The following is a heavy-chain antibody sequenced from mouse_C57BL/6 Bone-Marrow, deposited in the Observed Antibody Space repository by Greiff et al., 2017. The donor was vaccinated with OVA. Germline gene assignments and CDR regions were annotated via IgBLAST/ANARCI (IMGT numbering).Heavy chain of an antibody. V-gene: IGHV1-81*01. D-gene: IGHD2-1*01. CDR1: GYTFTSYG. CDR3: ASCYGNSAWLAY. Sequence: QVQLQQSGAELARPGASVKLSCKASGYTFTSYGISWVKQRTGQGLEWIGELYPRSGNNYYHETFKGKATLTADKSSSTAYMELRSLTSEDSAVYFCASCYGNSAWLAYWGQGTLVTVAA. J-gene: IGHJ3*01. CDR2: LYPRSGNN.